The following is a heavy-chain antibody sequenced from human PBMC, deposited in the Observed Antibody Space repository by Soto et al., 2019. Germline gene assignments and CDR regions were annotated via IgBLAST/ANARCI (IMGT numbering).Heavy chain of an antibody. CDR1: GGSFSGYY. V-gene: IGHV4-34*01. D-gene: IGHD3-10*01. Sequence: SETLSLTCAVYGGSFSGYYWSWIRQPPGKGLEWIGEINHSGSTNYNPSLKSRVTISVDTSKNQFSLKLSSVTAADTAVYYCARSSGGSGKLWNYYDMDVWGQGTTVTVSS. J-gene: IGHJ6*02. CDR2: INHSGST. CDR3: ARSSGGSGKLWNYYDMDV.